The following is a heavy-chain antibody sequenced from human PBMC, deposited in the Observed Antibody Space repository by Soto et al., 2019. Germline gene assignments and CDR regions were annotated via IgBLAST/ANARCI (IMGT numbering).Heavy chain of an antibody. V-gene: IGHV3-48*01. Sequence: GGSLRLSCAASGFTFSSYSMNWVRQAPGKGLEWVSYISSSSSNIYYADSVKGRFTISRDNAKNSLYLQMNSLRAEDTAVYYCAREYCTNGVCYLFDYWGQGTLVTVSS. CDR2: ISSSSSNI. J-gene: IGHJ4*02. CDR1: GFTFSSYS. D-gene: IGHD2-8*01. CDR3: AREYCTNGVCYLFDY.